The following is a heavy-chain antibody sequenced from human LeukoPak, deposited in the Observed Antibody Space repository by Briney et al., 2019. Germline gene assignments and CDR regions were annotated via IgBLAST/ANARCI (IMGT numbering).Heavy chain of an antibody. D-gene: IGHD3-10*01. CDR3: VHRRSSDMVRGVPNWFDP. V-gene: IGHV2-5*02. CDR1: GFSLSTSGVG. CDR2: IYWDDDK. Sequence: SGPTLVNPTQTLTLTCTFSGFSLSTSGVGVGWIRQPPGKALECLALIYWDDDKRYSPSLKSRLTITKDTSKNQVVLTMTNMDPVDTATYYCVHRRSSDMVRGVPNWFDPWGQGTLVTVSS. J-gene: IGHJ5*02.